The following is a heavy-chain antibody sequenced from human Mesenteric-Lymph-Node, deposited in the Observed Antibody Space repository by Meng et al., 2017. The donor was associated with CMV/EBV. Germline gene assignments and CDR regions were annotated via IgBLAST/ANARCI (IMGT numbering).Heavy chain of an antibody. Sequence: GESLKISCAASGFTFSNYAMAWVRQAPGKGLEWVSTISKSGGSTYYADSVKGRFTISRDNSKNTLYLQMNSLRAEDTAVYYCAKSSSTSPWYFDYWGQGTLVTVSS. CDR3: AKSSSTSPWYFDY. CDR1: GFTFSNYA. CDR2: ISKSGGST. D-gene: IGHD2-2*01. J-gene: IGHJ4*02. V-gene: IGHV3-23*01.